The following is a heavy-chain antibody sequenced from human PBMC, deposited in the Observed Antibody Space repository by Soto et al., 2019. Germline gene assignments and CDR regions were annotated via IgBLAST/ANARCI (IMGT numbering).Heavy chain of an antibody. Sequence: KGSETLSLTCTVSGGSIISSSYYWVWIREPPGRGLEWIGSIYYSGSTYYNPSLKSRVTISVDTSKNQFSLKLSSVTAADTAVYYCARQLKTDTAMVTDWYFDLWGRGTLVTVSS. V-gene: IGHV4-39*01. J-gene: IGHJ2*01. D-gene: IGHD5-18*01. CDR3: ARQLKTDTAMVTDWYFDL. CDR2: IYYSGST. CDR1: GGSIISSSYY.